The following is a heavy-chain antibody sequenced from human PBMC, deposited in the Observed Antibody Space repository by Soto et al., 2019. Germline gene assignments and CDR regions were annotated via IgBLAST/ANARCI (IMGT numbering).Heavy chain of an antibody. V-gene: IGHV1-69*06. J-gene: IGHJ4*02. D-gene: IGHD3-3*01. Sequence: SVKVSCKASGGTFSSYAISWVRQAPGQGLEWMGGIIPIFGTANYAQKFQGRVTITADKSTSTAYMELSSLRSEDTAVYYCARVGLRFLEWLLSPGYFDYWGQGTLVTVSS. CDR1: GGTFSSYA. CDR2: IIPIFGTA. CDR3: ARVGLRFLEWLLSPGYFDY.